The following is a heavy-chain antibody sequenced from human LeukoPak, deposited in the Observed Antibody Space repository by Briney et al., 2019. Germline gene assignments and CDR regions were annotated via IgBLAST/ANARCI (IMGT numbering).Heavy chain of an antibody. V-gene: IGHV3-21*01. CDR1: GFTFRSYW. Sequence: GGSLRLSCAASGFTFRSYWINWLRQAPGKGLDWVSSISSSSYIYYADSVKGRFTISRDNAKNSLYLKMNSLRAEDTAVYYCARERGYGGNSGSDGYWGQGTLVTVSS. CDR3: ARERGYGGNSGSDGY. D-gene: IGHD4-23*01. J-gene: IGHJ4*02. CDR2: ISSSSYI.